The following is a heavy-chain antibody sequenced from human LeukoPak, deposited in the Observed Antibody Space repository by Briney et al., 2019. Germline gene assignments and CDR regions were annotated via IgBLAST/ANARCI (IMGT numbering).Heavy chain of an antibody. J-gene: IGHJ5*02. Sequence: ASVKVSCKASGYTFTSYDINWARQATGQGLEWMGWINPNSGGTNYAQKFQGRVTMTRDTSISTAYMELSRLRSDDTAVYYCARGPYGSGSYNWFDPWGQGTLVTVSS. CDR3: ARGPYGSGSYNWFDP. V-gene: IGHV1-2*02. D-gene: IGHD3-10*01. CDR2: INPNSGGT. CDR1: GYTFTSYD.